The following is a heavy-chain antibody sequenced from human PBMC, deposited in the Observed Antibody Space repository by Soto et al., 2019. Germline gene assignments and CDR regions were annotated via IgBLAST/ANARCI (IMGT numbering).Heavy chain of an antibody. CDR1: AFCISSGNY. CDR3: ARARWYDAFDV. J-gene: IGHJ3*01. Sequence: NPSQTLSLTCALSAFCISSGNYWGWIRKPPGKGLEWIGSIFHGGNTYYNPSLKSRVTISVDMSKNQFSLKLNSVTAADTAVYYCARARWYDAFDVWGQGTVVTVSS. CDR2: IFHGGNT. V-gene: IGHV4-38-2*01. D-gene: IGHD2-15*01.